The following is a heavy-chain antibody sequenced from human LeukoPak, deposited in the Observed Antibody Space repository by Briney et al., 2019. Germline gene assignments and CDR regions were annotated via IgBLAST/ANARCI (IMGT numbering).Heavy chain of an antibody. Sequence: GGSLRLSCAASGFTFSSYWMSWVRQAPGKGREWVANIKQDGSEKYYVDSVKGRFTISRDNAKNSLYLQMNSLRAEDTAVYYCARILVEQSINYYYGMDVWGQGTTVTVSS. CDR1: GFTFSSYW. J-gene: IGHJ6*02. V-gene: IGHV3-7*01. CDR2: IKQDGSEK. CDR3: ARILVEQSINYYYGMDV. D-gene: IGHD2-8*02.